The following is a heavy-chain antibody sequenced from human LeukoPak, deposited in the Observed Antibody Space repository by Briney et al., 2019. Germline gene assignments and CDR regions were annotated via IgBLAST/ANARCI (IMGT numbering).Heavy chain of an antibody. Sequence: ASVKVSCKASGYTLTGYYMHWVRQAPGQGLEWMGWINPNSGGTNYAQKFQGWVTMTRDTSISTAYMELSRLRSDDTAVYYCARASSSWYVYYYYGMDVWGQGTTVTVSS. J-gene: IGHJ6*02. CDR3: ARASSSWYVYYYYGMDV. V-gene: IGHV1-2*04. CDR2: INPNSGGT. D-gene: IGHD6-13*01. CDR1: GYTLTGYY.